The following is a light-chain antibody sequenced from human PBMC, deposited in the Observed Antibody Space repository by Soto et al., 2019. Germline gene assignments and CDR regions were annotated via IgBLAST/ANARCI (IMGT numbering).Light chain of an antibody. Sequence: EIVLTQSPGTLSLSPGERATLSCRASQSVTNSYLAWYQQKPGQAPRLLIYGASSRATGIPDRFSGSGSGTDFTLTISRLEPEDFAMYYCQQYGTSRWTFGQGTKVDIK. CDR2: GAS. J-gene: IGKJ1*01. CDR3: QQYGTSRWT. V-gene: IGKV3-20*01. CDR1: QSVTNSY.